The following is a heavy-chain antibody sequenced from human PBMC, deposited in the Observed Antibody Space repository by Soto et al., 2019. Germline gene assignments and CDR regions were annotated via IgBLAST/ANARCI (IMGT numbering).Heavy chain of an antibody. CDR1: GGTFSSYA. CDR2: IISIFGTA. J-gene: IGHJ6*02. Sequence: QVQLVQSGAEVKKPGSPVKVSWKASGGTFSSYAISWVRQAPGQGLEWMGGIISIFGTANYAQKFQGRVTITADESTSTAYMELSSLRSEDTAVYYCARHVPAAGYYYGMDVWGQGTTVTVSS. CDR3: ARHVPAAGYYYGMDV. D-gene: IGHD2-2*01. V-gene: IGHV1-69*12.